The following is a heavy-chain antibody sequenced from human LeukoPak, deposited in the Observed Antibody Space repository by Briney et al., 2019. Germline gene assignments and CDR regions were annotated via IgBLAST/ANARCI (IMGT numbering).Heavy chain of an antibody. CDR3: ARDLSGSLYFDY. CDR2: LYPSGSS. CDR1: GGSFSGYY. J-gene: IGHJ4*02. D-gene: IGHD3-10*01. Sequence: SETLSLTCAVYGGSFSGYYWSWIRQPAGKGLEWIGRLYPSGSSDYNPSLKSRVSTSVGTSNNQFSLRVTSVTAADTAIYYCARDLSGSLYFDYWGQGILVTVSA. V-gene: IGHV4-4*07.